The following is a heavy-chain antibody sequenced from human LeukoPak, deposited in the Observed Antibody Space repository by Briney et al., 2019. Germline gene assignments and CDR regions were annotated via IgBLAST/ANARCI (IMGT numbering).Heavy chain of an antibody. J-gene: IGHJ4*02. D-gene: IGHD3-9*01. Sequence: NPSETLSLTCTVSGGSISSGSYYWSWIRQPAGKGLEWIGRIYTSGSTNYNPSLKSRVTISVDTSKNQFSLKLSSVTAADTAVYYCAREPLYYDILTGYYEGGYFDYWGQGTLVTVSS. CDR2: IYTSGST. CDR1: GGSISSGSYY. V-gene: IGHV4-61*02. CDR3: AREPLYYDILTGYYEGGYFDY.